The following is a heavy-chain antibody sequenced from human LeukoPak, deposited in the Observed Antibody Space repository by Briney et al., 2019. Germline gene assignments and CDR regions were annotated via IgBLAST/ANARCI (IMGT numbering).Heavy chain of an antibody. D-gene: IGHD3-3*01. Sequence: GGSLRLSCAVSGFTFSSYSMSWVRQAPGKGLEWVSSISSSSSYIYYADSVKGRFTISRDNAKNSLYLQMNSLRAEDTAVYYCARDYDFWSGLDCWGQGALVTVSS. V-gene: IGHV3-21*01. CDR3: ARDYDFWSGLDC. J-gene: IGHJ4*02. CDR2: ISSSSSYI. CDR1: GFTFSSYS.